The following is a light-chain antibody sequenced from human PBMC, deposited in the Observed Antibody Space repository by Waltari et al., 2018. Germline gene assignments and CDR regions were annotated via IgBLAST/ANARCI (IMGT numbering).Light chain of an antibody. J-gene: IGKJ1*01. CDR3: MQGTHWPLPWT. V-gene: IGKV2-30*01. CDR1: QSLVYSDGNTY. Sequence: DVVMTQSPLSLPVTLGQPASISCRSSQSLVYSDGNTYLNWFQQRPGQSPRRLIYKVSNRDSGVPERFGGSGSGTHFTLKISRVEADDVGVYYCMQGTHWPLPWTFGQGTKVEIK. CDR2: KVS.